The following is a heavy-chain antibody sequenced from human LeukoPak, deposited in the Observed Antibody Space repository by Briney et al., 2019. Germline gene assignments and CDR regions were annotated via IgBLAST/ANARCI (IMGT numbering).Heavy chain of an antibody. V-gene: IGHV1-18*01. CDR2: ISTYNGNT. D-gene: IGHD3-22*01. CDR3: ARDTPHMIVVADAFDI. Sequence: ASVKVSCKASGYTFTSYGISWVRQAPGQGLEWMGWISTYNGNTNYAQKLHGRVTMTTYTSTSTAYMELRSLRSDDTSVYYCARDTPHMIVVADAFDIWGQGTMVTVSS. J-gene: IGHJ3*02. CDR1: GYTFTSYG.